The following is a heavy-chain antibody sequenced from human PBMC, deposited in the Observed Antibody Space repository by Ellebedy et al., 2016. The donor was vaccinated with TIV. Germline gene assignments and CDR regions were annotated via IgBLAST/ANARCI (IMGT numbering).Heavy chain of an antibody. V-gene: IGHV3-30-3*01. Sequence: GGSLRLSXAASGFTFSSYAMHWVRQAPGKGLEWVAFISYDGSNKYYADSVKGRFTISRDNSKNTLYLQMNSLRAEDTAVYYCARDFCPDILTGYYCPNYYYYGMDVWGQGTTVTVSS. D-gene: IGHD3-9*01. CDR1: GFTFSSYA. CDR2: ISYDGSNK. CDR3: ARDFCPDILTGYYCPNYYYYGMDV. J-gene: IGHJ6*02.